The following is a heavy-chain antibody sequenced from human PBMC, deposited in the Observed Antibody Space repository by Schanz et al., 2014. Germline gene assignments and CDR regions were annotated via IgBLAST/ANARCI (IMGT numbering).Heavy chain of an antibody. D-gene: IGHD4-17*01. V-gene: IGHV3-7*01. Sequence: EVQLAESGGGLVQPGGSLRLSCAASGFTFSGFWMTWVRQAPGKGLEWVANIEKDGSEKYYVDSVKGRFTISRDNAKNSLILQMNSLRAEDTAVYYCAREDLLEPQRRSHDYQTMDVWGDGSTVTVAS. CDR2: IEKDGSEK. CDR3: AREDLLEPQRRSHDYQTMDV. J-gene: IGHJ6*01. CDR1: GFTFSGFW.